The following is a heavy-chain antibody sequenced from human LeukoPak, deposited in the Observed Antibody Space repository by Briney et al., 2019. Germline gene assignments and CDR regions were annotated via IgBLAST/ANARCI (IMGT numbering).Heavy chain of an antibody. CDR2: IYYSGST. CDR3: ARGRLVVPAAKGTPSDFDY. D-gene: IGHD2-2*01. Sequence: PSETLSLTCTVSGGSISSYYWSWIRQPPGKGLEWIGYIYYSGSTNYNPSLKSRVTISVDTSKNQFSLKLSSVTAADTAVYYCARGRLVVPAAKGTPSDFDYWGQGTLVTVSS. CDR1: GGSISSYY. V-gene: IGHV4-59*01. J-gene: IGHJ4*02.